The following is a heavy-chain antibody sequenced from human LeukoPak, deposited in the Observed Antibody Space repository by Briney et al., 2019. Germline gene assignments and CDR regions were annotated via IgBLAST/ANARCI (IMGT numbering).Heavy chain of an antibody. Sequence: GGSLRLSCAASEFTFSRYAMSWVRQAPGKGLEWVSAISGSGGSTYYADSVQGRFTISRDNSKNTLYLQMSSLRAEDTAVYYCAREGPFWSGNYQGNWGQGTLVTVSS. D-gene: IGHD3-3*01. CDR1: EFTFSRYA. CDR3: AREGPFWSGNYQGN. J-gene: IGHJ4*02. V-gene: IGHV3-23*01. CDR2: ISGSGGST.